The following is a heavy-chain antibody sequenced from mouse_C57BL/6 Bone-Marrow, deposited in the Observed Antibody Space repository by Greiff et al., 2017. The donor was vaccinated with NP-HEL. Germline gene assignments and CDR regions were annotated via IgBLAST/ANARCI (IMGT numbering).Heavy chain of an antibody. CDR3: AREGYYSNSWYFDV. V-gene: IGHV1-52*01. CDR2: IDPSDSET. J-gene: IGHJ1*03. D-gene: IGHD2-5*01. CDR1: GYTFTSYW. Sequence: QVQLQQPGAELVRPGSSVKLSCKASGYTFTSYWMHWVKQRPIQGLEWIGNIDPSDSETHYNQKFKDKATLTVDKSSSTAYMQLSSLTSEDSAVYYCAREGYYSNSWYFDVWGTGTTVTVSS.